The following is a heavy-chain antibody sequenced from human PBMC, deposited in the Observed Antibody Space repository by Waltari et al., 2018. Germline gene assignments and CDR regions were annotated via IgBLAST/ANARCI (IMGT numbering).Heavy chain of an antibody. V-gene: IGHV4-61*02. Sequence: QVQLQESGPGLVKPSQTLSLTCTVSGGSISSGSYYWSWLRQPAGKGLEWIGRIYTSGSTNYNPSLKSRVTISVDTSKNQFSLKLSSVTAADTAVYYCARDAGYSYAPGGYYYYYMDVWGKGTTVTVSS. CDR3: ARDAGYSYAPGGYYYYYMDV. J-gene: IGHJ6*03. CDR1: GGSISSGSYY. CDR2: IYTSGST. D-gene: IGHD5-18*01.